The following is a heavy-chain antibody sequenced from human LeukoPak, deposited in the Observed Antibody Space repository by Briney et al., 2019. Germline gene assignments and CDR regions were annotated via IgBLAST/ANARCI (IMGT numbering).Heavy chain of an antibody. Sequence: SETLSLTCTVSGGSISSSSYSWTWIRQPPGKGLEWIGSIHYDGNTYYKPSLRSRVTISVDTSKNQFSLKLSSVTAADTAVYYCARRAAKRGTAFDYWGQGTLVTVSS. V-gene: IGHV4-39*01. CDR2: IHYDGNT. CDR3: ARRAAKRGTAFDY. CDR1: GGSISSSSYS. J-gene: IGHJ4*02. D-gene: IGHD7-27*01.